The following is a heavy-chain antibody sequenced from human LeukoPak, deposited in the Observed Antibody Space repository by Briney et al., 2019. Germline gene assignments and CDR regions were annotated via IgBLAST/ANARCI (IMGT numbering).Heavy chain of an antibody. CDR1: GGSISSYY. CDR2: IYYSGST. D-gene: IGHD3-22*01. V-gene: IGHV4-59*08. CDR3: ARTVPKYYYDSSGNDAFDI. Sequence: TSETLSLTCTVSGGSISSYYWSWIRQPPGKGLEWIGYIYYSGSTNYNPSLKSRVTISVDTSKNQFSLKLSSVTAADTAVYYCARTVPKYYYDSSGNDAFDIWGQGTMVTVSS. J-gene: IGHJ3*02.